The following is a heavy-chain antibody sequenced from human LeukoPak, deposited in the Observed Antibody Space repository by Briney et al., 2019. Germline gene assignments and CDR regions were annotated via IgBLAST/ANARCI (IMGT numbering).Heavy chain of an antibody. D-gene: IGHD6-13*01. CDR2: ISSSSSYI. J-gene: IGHJ4*02. V-gene: IGHV3-21*01. CDR1: GFTFSSYS. Sequence: GGSLRLSCAASGFTFSSYSMNWVRQAPGKGLEWVSSISSSSSYIYYADSVKGRFTISRDNAKNSLHLQMNSLRAEDTAVYYCARGGVGIAAAGFDYWGQGTLVTVSS. CDR3: ARGGVGIAAAGFDY.